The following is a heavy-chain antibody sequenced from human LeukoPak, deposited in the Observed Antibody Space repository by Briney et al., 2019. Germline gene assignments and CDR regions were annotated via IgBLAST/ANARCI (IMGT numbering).Heavy chain of an antibody. D-gene: IGHD6-13*01. CDR1: GFTFSSYA. J-gene: IGHJ4*02. CDR2: ISGSGGST. CDR3: AKPIGPYSSSWLFDY. Sequence: GGSLRLSCAASGFTFSSYAMSWVRQAPGKGLEWVSAISGSGGSTYYADSVKGRFTISRDNSKNTLYLQMNSLRAEDTAVYYCAKPIGPYSSSWLFDYWGQGTLVTVSS. V-gene: IGHV3-23*01.